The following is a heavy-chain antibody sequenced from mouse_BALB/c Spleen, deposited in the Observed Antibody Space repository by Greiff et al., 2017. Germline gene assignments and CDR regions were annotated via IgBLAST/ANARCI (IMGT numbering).Heavy chain of an antibody. V-gene: IGHV3-2*02. CDR3: ARGYRYDGTPFDY. CDR1: GYSITSDYA. Sequence: DVKLQESGPGLVKPSQSLSLTCTVTGYSITSDYAWNWIRQFPGNKLEWMGYISYSGSTSYNPSLKSRISITRDTSKNQFFLQLNSVTTEDTATYYCARGYRYDGTPFDYWGQGTTLTVSS. J-gene: IGHJ2*01. CDR2: ISYSGST. D-gene: IGHD2-14*01.